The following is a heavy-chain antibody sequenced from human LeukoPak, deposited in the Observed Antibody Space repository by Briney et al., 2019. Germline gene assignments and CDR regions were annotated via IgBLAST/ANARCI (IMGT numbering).Heavy chain of an antibody. Sequence: PSETLSLTCAVSRYSITSGYYWGWIRQPPGKGLEWIGYIYYSGSTNYNPSLKSRVTISVDTSKNQFSLKLSTVTAADTAVYYCARYVWGSYPTFEDYWGQGTLVTVSS. J-gene: IGHJ4*02. D-gene: IGHD3-16*02. CDR2: IYYSGST. CDR3: ARYVWGSYPTFEDY. V-gene: IGHV4-61*01. CDR1: RYSITSGYY.